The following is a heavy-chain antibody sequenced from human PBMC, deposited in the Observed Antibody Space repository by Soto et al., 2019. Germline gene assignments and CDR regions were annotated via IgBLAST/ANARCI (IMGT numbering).Heavy chain of an antibody. CDR1: GFTFSSYA. V-gene: IGHV3-23*01. Sequence: GSLRLSCAASGFTFSSYAMSWVRQAPGKGLEWVSAISDSGGSTYYADSVKGRFTISRDNSKNTLYLQMNSLRAEDTAVYYCARRGITIFRGVLLSSGMDVWGQGTTVTVSS. CDR2: ISDSGGST. J-gene: IGHJ6*02. D-gene: IGHD3-10*01. CDR3: ARRGITIFRGVLLSSGMDV.